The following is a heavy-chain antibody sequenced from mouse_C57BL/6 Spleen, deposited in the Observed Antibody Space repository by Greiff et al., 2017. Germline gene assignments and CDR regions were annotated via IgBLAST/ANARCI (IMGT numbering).Heavy chain of an antibody. CDR3: AKDLQLGRYFDY. CDR1: GFTFSSYA. CDR2: ISDGGSYT. Sequence: EVKVVESGGGLVKPGGSLKLSCAASGFTFSSYAMSWVRQTPEKRLEWVATISDGGSYTDYPDNVKGRFTISRDNAKNTLYLQMSHLKSEDTAMYCCAKDLQLGRYFDYWGQGTTLTVSS. J-gene: IGHJ2*01. V-gene: IGHV5-4*03. D-gene: IGHD4-1*02.